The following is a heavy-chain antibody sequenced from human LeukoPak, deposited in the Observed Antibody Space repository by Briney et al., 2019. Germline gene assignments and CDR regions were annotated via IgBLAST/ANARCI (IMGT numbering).Heavy chain of an antibody. J-gene: IGHJ6*02. CDR3: ARAKWGVYGMDV. CDR1: GYFFPSYG. Sequence: GASVKVSYKPSGYFFPSYGISWVRQAPGQGLEWMGWVSAYNGNTNYHQKLQDRVTMTTDTSTTTAYMELRTLRSDDTAVYYCARAKWGVYGMDVWGQGTTVTVSS. CDR2: VSAYNGNT. V-gene: IGHV1-18*01. D-gene: IGHD3-16*01.